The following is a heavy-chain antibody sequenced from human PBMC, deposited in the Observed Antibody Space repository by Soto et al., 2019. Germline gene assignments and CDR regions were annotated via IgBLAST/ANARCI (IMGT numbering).Heavy chain of an antibody. CDR1: GFTFSSYA. CDR3: ASGHYDFWSGLY. Sequence: PGGSLRLSCAASGFTFSSYAMSWVRQAPGKGLEWVSAISGSGGSTYYADSVKGRFTISRDNSKNTLYLQMNSLRAEDMAVYYCASGHYDFWSGLYWGQGTLVTVSS. D-gene: IGHD3-3*01. J-gene: IGHJ4*02. V-gene: IGHV3-23*01. CDR2: ISGSGGST.